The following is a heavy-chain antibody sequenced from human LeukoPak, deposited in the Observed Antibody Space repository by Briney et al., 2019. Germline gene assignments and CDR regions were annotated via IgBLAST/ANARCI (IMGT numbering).Heavy chain of an antibody. D-gene: IGHD6-19*01. CDR1: GFTFSSYG. V-gene: IGHV3-33*01. CDR3: ASEAYSSGWYYTY. Sequence: GGSLRLSCAASGFTFSSYGMHWVRQAPGKGLEWVAVIWYDGSNKYYADSVKGRFTISRDNSKNTLYLQMNSLRAEDTAVYYCASEAYSSGWYYTYWGQGTLVTVSS. J-gene: IGHJ4*02. CDR2: IWYDGSNK.